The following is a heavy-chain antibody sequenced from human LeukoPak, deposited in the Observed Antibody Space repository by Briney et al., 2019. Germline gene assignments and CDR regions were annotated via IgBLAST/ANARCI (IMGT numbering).Heavy chain of an antibody. CDR3: ARGPQGYYYYHYMDV. V-gene: IGHV3-74*01. CDR2: INSDGSST. Sequence: PGGSLRLSCAASGFTFSSYWMHWVRQAPGKGLVWVSRINSDGSSTSYADSVKGRFTISRDNAKNTLYLQMNSLRAEDTAVYYCARGPQGYYYYHYMDVWGKGTTVTVSS. CDR1: GFTFSSYW. J-gene: IGHJ6*03.